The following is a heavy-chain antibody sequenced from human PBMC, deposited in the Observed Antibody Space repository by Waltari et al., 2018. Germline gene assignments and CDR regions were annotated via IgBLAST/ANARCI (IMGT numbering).Heavy chain of an antibody. Sequence: QVQLQQWGAGLLKPSETLSLTCAVYGGSFSGYYWSWTRQPPGKGLEWIGEISHSGTTNYNPSLKSRVTISLDTSKNQFSLKLSSVTAADTAVYYCARQEIIVEVTGDGFDIWGQGTMVTVSS. V-gene: IGHV4-34*01. CDR2: ISHSGTT. CDR1: GGSFSGYY. J-gene: IGHJ3*02. CDR3: ARQEIIVEVTGDGFDI. D-gene: IGHD2-21*02.